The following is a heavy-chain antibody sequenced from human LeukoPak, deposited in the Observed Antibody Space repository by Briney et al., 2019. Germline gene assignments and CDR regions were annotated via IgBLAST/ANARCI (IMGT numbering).Heavy chain of an antibody. D-gene: IGHD2-15*01. CDR3: ARDGTHCSGGSCPHVFDY. CDR2: MNPNSGNT. V-gene: IGHV1-8*01. CDR1: GYTFTSYD. J-gene: IGHJ4*02. Sequence: ASVKVSCKASGYTFTSYDINWVRQATGQGLECMGWMNPNSGNTGYAQRFQGRLTMTRNTSISTAYMELSSLTSEDTAVYYCARDGTHCSGGSCPHVFDYWGQGTLVTVSS.